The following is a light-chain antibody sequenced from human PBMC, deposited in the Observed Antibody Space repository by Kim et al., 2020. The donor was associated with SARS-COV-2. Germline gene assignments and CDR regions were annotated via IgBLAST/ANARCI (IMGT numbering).Light chain of an antibody. J-gene: IGKJ2*01. CDR1: QSISSW. V-gene: IGKV1-5*03. CDR2: KAS. CDR3: QQSNSSPYT. Sequence: SASVGDRVTITGRASQSISSWLAWYQQKPGKAPKLLIYKASTSESGVPSRFSGSGSGTQFTLTISSLQPDDFATYYCQQSNSSPYTFGQGTKLEI.